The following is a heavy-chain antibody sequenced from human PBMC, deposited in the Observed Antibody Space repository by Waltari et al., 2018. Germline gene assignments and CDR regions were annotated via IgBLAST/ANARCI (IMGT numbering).Heavy chain of an antibody. Sequence: QVQLQESGPGLVKPSETLFLNCAVSGYSLNHGYYWGWIRQPPGKGLGGIGSIYLSGDTDYNASLKSRVTMSVDTSKNQFSLKLSSVTAADTAVYYCARGGYSSSWHWGFWGQGTLVTVSS. J-gene: IGHJ4*02. CDR3: ARGGYSSSWHWGF. D-gene: IGHD6-13*01. CDR1: GYSLNHGYY. CDR2: IYLSGDT. V-gene: IGHV4-38-2*01.